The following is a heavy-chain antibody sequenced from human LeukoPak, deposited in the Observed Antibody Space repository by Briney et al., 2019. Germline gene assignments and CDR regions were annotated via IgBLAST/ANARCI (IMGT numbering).Heavy chain of an antibody. J-gene: IGHJ4*02. V-gene: IGHV4-39*01. D-gene: IGHD5-18*01. CDR3: ARHPERYSYFDY. Sequence: SETLSLTCTVSGGSISSSSYYWGWIRQPPGKGLEWTGSIYYTGSAYYNPSLKSRVTMSVDTSKNQFSLRLSSVTAADTAVYSCARHPERYSYFDYWGQGTLVTVSS. CDR1: GGSISSSSYY. CDR2: IYYTGSA.